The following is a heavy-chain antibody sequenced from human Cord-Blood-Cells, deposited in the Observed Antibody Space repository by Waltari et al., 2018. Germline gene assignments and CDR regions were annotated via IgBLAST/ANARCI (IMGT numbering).Heavy chain of an antibody. V-gene: IGHV4-34*01. Sequence: QVQLQQWGAGLLKPSETLSLTCAVYGGSFSGYYWSWIRQPPGKGLEWIGEINHSGSTNCNPALKSRVTISVDTSKNQFSRKLSSVTAADTAVYYCARGRRSSSSYNWFDPWGQGTLVTVSS. CDR2: INHSGST. D-gene: IGHD6-6*01. J-gene: IGHJ5*02. CDR1: GGSFSGYY. CDR3: ARGRRSSSSYNWFDP.